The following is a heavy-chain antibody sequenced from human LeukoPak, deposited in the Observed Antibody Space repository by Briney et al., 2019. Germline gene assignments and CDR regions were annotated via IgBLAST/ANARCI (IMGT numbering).Heavy chain of an antibody. CDR2: ISGSGGST. J-gene: IGHJ4*02. D-gene: IGHD3-22*01. CDR1: GFTFSSYA. V-gene: IGHV3-23*01. Sequence: GGSLRLSCAASGFTFSSYAMSWVRQAPGKGLEWVSAISGSGGSTYYADSVKGRFTISRDNAKNSLYLQMNSLRAEDTAVYYCARDTTYYDSSGIYYFDYWGQGTLVTVSS. CDR3: ARDTTYYDSSGIYYFDY.